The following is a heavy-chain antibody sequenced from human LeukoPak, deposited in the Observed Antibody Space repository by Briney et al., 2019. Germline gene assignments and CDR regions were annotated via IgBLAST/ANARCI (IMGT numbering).Heavy chain of an antibody. CDR1: GFPFSSFG. CDR3: ARPLSYSSSAALGY. J-gene: IGHJ4*02. V-gene: IGHV3-48*02. D-gene: IGHD6-13*01. Sequence: GGSLRLSCAASGFPFSSFGMNWVRQAPGKGLEWVSYISSSTGTIYHADSVKGRFTISRDNAKNSLYLQMNSLRDEDTAVYYCARPLSYSSSAALGYWGQGTLVTVSS. CDR2: ISSSTGTI.